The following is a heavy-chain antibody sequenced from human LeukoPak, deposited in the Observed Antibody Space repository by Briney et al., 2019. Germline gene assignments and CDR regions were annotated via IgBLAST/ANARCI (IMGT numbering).Heavy chain of an antibody. CDR1: GFTFSSYG. V-gene: IGHV3-7*01. Sequence: GMSLRLSCAASGFTFSSYGMHWVRQAPGKGLEWVANIKQDGSEKYYVDSVKGRFTISRDNAKNSLYLQMNSLRAEDTAVYYCASWGATIDCWGQGTLVTVSS. CDR2: IKQDGSEK. CDR3: ASWGATIDC. D-gene: IGHD1-26*01. J-gene: IGHJ4*02.